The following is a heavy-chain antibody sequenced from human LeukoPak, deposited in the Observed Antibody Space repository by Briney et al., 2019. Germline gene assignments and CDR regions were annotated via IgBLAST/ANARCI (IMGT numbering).Heavy chain of an antibody. J-gene: IGHJ4*02. D-gene: IGHD3-16*01. CDR2: ISGSGRST. CDR1: GFIFSNYD. Sequence: GGSLRLSCVASGFIFSNYDMRWVRQAPGKGLEWVSSISGSGRSTYYAESVKGRFTISRDNAKNSLYLQMNSLRAEDTALYYCAKDMSDEGRVWGDYFDYWGQGTLVTVSS. V-gene: IGHV3-23*01. CDR3: AKDMSDEGRVWGDYFDY.